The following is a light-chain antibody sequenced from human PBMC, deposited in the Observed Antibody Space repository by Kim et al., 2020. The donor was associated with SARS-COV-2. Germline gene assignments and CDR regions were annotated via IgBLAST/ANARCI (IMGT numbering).Light chain of an antibody. CDR1: QNINRW. J-gene: IGKJ5*01. V-gene: IGKV1-5*01. CDR3: QQRNTYPIT. CDR2: DAS. Sequence: SVGDRVSITCRARQNINRWLAWYQQTPGKAPKVLIYDASTVETGVPARFSGSGSGTEFTLTISSLQPDDFATYYCQQRNTYPITFGQGTQLEIK.